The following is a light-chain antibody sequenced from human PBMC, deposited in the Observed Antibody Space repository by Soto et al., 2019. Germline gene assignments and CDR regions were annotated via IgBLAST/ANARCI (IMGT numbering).Light chain of an antibody. CDR2: EVN. V-gene: IGLV2-14*01. J-gene: IGLJ6*01. Sequence: QSALTQPASVSWSPGHSVTISCTGPRSDIGDSNFISWYQHSPGKAPRLLIYEVNNRPSGVSRRFSGSKAGNTASLTISGLIDDDEADYFCASFRSGTILVFGSGTKV. CDR3: ASFRSGTILV. CDR1: RSDIGDSNF.